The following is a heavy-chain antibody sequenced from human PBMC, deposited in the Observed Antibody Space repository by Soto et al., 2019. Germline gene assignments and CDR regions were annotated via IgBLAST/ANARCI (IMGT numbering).Heavy chain of an antibody. J-gene: IGHJ4*02. CDR3: AKESDSSGYYLVVLDFDY. CDR2: ISGSGGST. CDR1: GFTFSSYA. Sequence: PGGSLRLSCAASGFTFSSYAMSGVRQAPGKGLEWVSAISGSGGSTYYADSVKGRFTISRDNSKNTLYLQMNSLRAEDTAVYYCAKESDSSGYYLVVLDFDYWGQGTLVTVSS. V-gene: IGHV3-23*01. D-gene: IGHD3-22*01.